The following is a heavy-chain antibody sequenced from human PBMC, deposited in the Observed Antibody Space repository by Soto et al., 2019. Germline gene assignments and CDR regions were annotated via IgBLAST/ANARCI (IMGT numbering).Heavy chain of an antibody. J-gene: IGHJ3*02. CDR2: MSYDGSEK. D-gene: IGHD3-10*01. CDR1: GFMLSNYD. Sequence: QMQLVESGGGVVQPGRSLRLSCTGSGFMLSNYDIHWVRQAPGKGLVWVAVMSYDGSEKYNADSVKGRFTISRDTSKNKLYLQMNSLRVEDTAVYYCAKRQGNDVFDIWGQGTMVTVSS. CDR3: AKRQGNDVFDI. V-gene: IGHV3-30*18.